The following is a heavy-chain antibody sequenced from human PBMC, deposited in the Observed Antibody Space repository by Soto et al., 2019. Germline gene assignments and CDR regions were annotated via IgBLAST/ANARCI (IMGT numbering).Heavy chain of an antibody. CDR2: ISGSGGST. CDR1: GFTFSSYA. J-gene: IGHJ3*02. Sequence: PGESLKISCAASGFTFSSYAMSWVRQAPGKGLEWVSAISGSGGSTYYADSVKGRFTISRGNSKNTLFLQMNSLRAEDTAVYFCAKGDCSGGSCYFSAFDIWGQGTMVTVSS. CDR3: AKGDCSGGSCYFSAFDI. D-gene: IGHD2-15*01. V-gene: IGHV3-23*01.